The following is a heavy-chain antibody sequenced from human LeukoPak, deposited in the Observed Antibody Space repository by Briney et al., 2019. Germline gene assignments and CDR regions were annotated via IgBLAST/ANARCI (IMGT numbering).Heavy chain of an antibody. J-gene: IGHJ5*02. CDR3: ARVPGGYEPWFDP. D-gene: IGHD6-13*01. CDR1: GFTFNDYY. Sequence: PGGSLRLSCAASGFTFNDYYMTWIRQAPGKGLEWVSYISNSGITIYYADSVKGRFTISRDNAKNSLYLQMNSLRAEDTAVYYCARVPGGYEPWFDPWGQGTLVTVSS. CDR2: ISNSGITI. V-gene: IGHV3-11*04.